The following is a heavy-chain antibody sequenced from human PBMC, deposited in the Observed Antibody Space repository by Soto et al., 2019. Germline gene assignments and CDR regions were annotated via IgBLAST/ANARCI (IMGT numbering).Heavy chain of an antibody. Sequence: PSETLSLTCTVSGGSVSTSGYYWSWIRQPPGKGLEYIGYVYYSGNTNYNPSLKSRVTISLDTSKSQFFLNVSSVTAADTTVYYCATDRYRRRFSEGMDVWGQGTTVTVSS. D-gene: IGHD3-9*01. V-gene: IGHV4-61*08. CDR3: ATDRYRRRFSEGMDV. J-gene: IGHJ6*02. CDR1: GGSVSTSGYY. CDR2: VYYSGNT.